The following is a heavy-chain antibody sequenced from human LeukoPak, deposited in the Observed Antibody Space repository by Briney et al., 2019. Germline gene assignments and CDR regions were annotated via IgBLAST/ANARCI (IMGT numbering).Heavy chain of an antibody. V-gene: IGHV3-74*01. D-gene: IGHD1-20*01. CDR2: INSDGSST. Sequence: PGGSLRLSCAASGFTFSSYWMHWVRHAPGKGLVWVSRINSDGSSTSYADSVKGRFTISRDNAKNTLYLQMNSLRAEDTAVYYCARAITGTTAYYYYYYYYMDVWGKGTTVTVSS. CDR1: GFTFSSYW. CDR3: ARAITGTTAYYYYYYYYMDV. J-gene: IGHJ6*03.